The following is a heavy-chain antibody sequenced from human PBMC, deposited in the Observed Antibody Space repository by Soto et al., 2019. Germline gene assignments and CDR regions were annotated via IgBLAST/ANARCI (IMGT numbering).Heavy chain of an antibody. V-gene: IGHV6-1*01. CDR3: ANGKCNCWLDS. D-gene: IGHD1-1*01. CDR1: GDSVSTNSAT. J-gene: IGHJ5*01. CDR2: TYYRSNWYT. Sequence: SQTLSLTCAISGDSVSTNSATWDRIRQSPSRGLEWLGRTYYRSNWYTDYTVSVKGRITISPDTSNNQLSLQLNSVTPDDTAVYYCANGKCNCWLDSWGQGTMVTVSS.